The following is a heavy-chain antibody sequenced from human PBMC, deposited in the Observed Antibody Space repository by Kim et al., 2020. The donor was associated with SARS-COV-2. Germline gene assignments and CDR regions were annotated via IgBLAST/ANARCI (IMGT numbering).Heavy chain of an antibody. J-gene: IGHJ4*02. CDR1: GGSFSGYY. Sequence: AETLSLTCAVYGGSFSGYYWSWIRQPPGKGLEWIGEITHSGSTNYNPSLKSRVTISVDTSKNQFSLKLSSVIAADTAVYYCARGQIHMLDYWGQGTLVTVSS. CDR3: ARGQIHMLDY. V-gene: IGHV4-34*01. CDR2: ITHSGST.